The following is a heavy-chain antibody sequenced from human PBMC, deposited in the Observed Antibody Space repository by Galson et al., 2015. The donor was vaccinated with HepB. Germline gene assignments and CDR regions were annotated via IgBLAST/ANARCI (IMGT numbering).Heavy chain of an antibody. D-gene: IGHD1-26*01. CDR2: TYYRSKCYN. V-gene: IGHV6-1*01. J-gene: IGHJ4*02. Sequence: CAISGDSVSSNTTAWNWIRQSPSRGLEWLGRTYYRSKCYNDYAVSVRRRIIIKPDTSKNQFSLHLNSVTPEDTAVYYCAGVGGMSGTYYFDYWGQGALVTVSS. CDR3: AGVGGMSGTYYFDY. CDR1: GDSVSSNTTA.